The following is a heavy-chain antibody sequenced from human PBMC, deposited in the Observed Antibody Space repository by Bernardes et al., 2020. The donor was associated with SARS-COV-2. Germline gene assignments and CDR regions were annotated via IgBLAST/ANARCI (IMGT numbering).Heavy chain of an antibody. CDR1: GFTFSSYS. Sequence: GSLRLSCAASGFTFSSYSMNWVRQAPGKGLEWVSSISSSSNYIYYADSVKGRFTISRDNAKNSLYLQMNSLRAEDTAVYYCARAYYYDSSGYPPLGLDVWGQGTTVTVSS. D-gene: IGHD3-22*01. CDR2: ISSSSNYI. J-gene: IGHJ6*02. V-gene: IGHV3-21*01. CDR3: ARAYYYDSSGYPPLGLDV.